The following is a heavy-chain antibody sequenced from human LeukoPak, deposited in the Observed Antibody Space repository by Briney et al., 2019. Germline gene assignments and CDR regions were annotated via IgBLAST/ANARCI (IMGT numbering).Heavy chain of an antibody. Sequence: GGSLRLSCAASGFTVSSNYMSWVRQGPGKGLECVSVISNDGDTYCADSVKGRFTISRDTSKNTVSLQMNSLRAEDTAVYYCAGDKTTGGWYEFDYWGQGTLVTVSS. CDR3: AGDKTTGGWYEFDY. D-gene: IGHD6-19*01. CDR1: GFTVSSNY. J-gene: IGHJ4*02. V-gene: IGHV3-53*01. CDR2: ISNDGDT.